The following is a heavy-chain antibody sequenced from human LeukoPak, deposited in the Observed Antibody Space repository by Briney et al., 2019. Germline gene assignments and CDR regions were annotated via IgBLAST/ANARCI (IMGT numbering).Heavy chain of an antibody. CDR1: GGSISSGSYY. V-gene: IGHV4-61*02. Sequence: SQTLSLTCTVSGGSISSGSYYWSWIRQPAGKGLEWIGCIYTSGSTNYNPSLKSRVTISVDTSKDQFSLKLSSVTAADTAVYYCARDPYYDFWSGYYSPAFDIWGQGTMVTVSS. D-gene: IGHD3-3*01. CDR2: IYTSGST. J-gene: IGHJ3*02. CDR3: ARDPYYDFWSGYYSPAFDI.